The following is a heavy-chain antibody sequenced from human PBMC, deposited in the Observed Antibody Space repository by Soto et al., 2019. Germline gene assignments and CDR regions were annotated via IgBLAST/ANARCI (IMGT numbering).Heavy chain of an antibody. CDR1: GGSISSGGSY. V-gene: IGHV4-31*03. J-gene: IGHJ4*02. CDR3: ARDGGGLDY. CDR2: IYYTGIT. D-gene: IGHD2-15*01. Sequence: SETLSLTCTVSGGSISSGGSYWSWIRQHPGKGLEWIGYIYYTGITYYNPSLKSRVTISVDTSKNQFSLKLSSVTAADSAVYYCARDGGGLDYWGQGTLVTVSS.